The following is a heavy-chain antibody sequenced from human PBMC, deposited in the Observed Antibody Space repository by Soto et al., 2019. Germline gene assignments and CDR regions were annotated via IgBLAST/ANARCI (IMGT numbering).Heavy chain of an antibody. D-gene: IGHD3-16*01. CDR3: ARGGGGSDQYYYYGMDV. J-gene: IGHJ6*02. Sequence: QVHLQESGPGLVKPSQTLSLTCSVSGGSISSGGYYWSWIRQHPGKGLEWIGFIYYSGSTYYNPSLKRRVTISVDTSKNQFSLKLSSVTAADTAVYYCARGGGGSDQYYYYGMDVWGQGTTVTVSS. V-gene: IGHV4-31*03. CDR1: GGSISSGGYY. CDR2: IYYSGST.